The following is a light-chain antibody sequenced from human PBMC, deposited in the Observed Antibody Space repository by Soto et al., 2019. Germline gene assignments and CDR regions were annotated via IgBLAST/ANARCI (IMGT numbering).Light chain of an antibody. J-gene: IGKJ1*01. V-gene: IGKV3-20*01. CDR2: GAS. CDR1: QTISSW. CDR3: QQYLITPWT. Sequence: TQSPSTLSGSVGDRVTITCRASQTISSWLAWYQSKPGQAPRLLIHGASNRATGIPDRFSGSGSGTDFTLTIGRLEPEDFAVYYCQQYLITPWTFGQGTKVEIK.